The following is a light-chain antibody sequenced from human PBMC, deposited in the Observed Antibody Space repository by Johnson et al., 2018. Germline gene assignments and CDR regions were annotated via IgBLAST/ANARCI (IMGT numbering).Light chain of an antibody. J-gene: IGLJ1*01. CDR2: ENN. Sequence: QSVLTQPPSVSAAPGQKVTISCSGSSSNIGNNYVSWYQQLPGTAPKLLIYENNKRPSGIPDRFSGSKSGTSATLGITGPQTGAEADYYCGTWDSGWSAGKVCGTGPKVTVL. V-gene: IGLV1-51*02. CDR1: SSNIGNNY. CDR3: GTWDSGWSAGKV.